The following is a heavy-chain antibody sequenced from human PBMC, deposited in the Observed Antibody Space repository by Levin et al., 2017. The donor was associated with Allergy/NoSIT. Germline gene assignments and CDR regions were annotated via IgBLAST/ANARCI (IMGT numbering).Heavy chain of an antibody. J-gene: IGHJ6*02. CDR3: ASGQWLVFGCFYYGMDV. V-gene: IGHV4-59*01. CDR2: IYHSGST. Sequence: PLETLSLTCTVSGGSISTDYWSWIRQPPGKGLEWIGYIYHSGSTYYNPSLKSRVTISVDTSKNQFYLKLTSVTAADTAVYYCASGQWLVFGCFYYGMDVWRQGTTVTVSS. CDR1: GGSISTDY. D-gene: IGHD6-19*01.